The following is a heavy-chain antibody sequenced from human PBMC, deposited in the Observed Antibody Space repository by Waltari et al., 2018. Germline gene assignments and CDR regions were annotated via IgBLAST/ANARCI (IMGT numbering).Heavy chain of an antibody. Sequence: QVQLQESGPSLLKPSETLSLICTVSGGSISGFYWSWVRQPPGKGLDWIGYIYYTGRTNFNPSLKSRVTMSVDTSKNQFSLRLSSVTAADTAFYYCARGGVGDWEWFDPWGQGTLVTVSS. CDR3: ARGGVGDWEWFDP. D-gene: IGHD2-21*02. CDR1: GGSISGFY. J-gene: IGHJ5*02. CDR2: IYYTGRT. V-gene: IGHV4-59*01.